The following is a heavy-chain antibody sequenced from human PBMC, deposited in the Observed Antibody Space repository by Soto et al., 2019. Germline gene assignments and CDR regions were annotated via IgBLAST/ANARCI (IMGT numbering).Heavy chain of an antibody. D-gene: IGHD2-15*01. CDR1: GYSFTSYW. CDR2: IDPSDSYT. V-gene: IGHV5-10-1*01. CDR3: ASVLAGYYYYGMDV. J-gene: IGHJ6*02. Sequence: PGESLKISCKGSGYSFTSYWISWVRQMPGKGLEWMGRIDPSDSYTNYSPSFQGHVTISADKSISTAYLQWSSLKASDTAMYYCASVLAGYYYYGMDVWGQGTTVTVSS.